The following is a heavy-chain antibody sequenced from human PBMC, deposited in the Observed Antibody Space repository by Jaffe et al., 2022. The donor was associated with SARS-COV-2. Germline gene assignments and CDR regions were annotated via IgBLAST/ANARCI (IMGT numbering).Heavy chain of an antibody. Sequence: QVQLQESGPGLVKPSETLSLTCTVSGGSISSYYWSWIRQPPGKGLEWIGYIYYSGSTNYNPSLKSRVTISVDTSKNQFSLKLSSVTAADTAVYYCARDRGYSGRTLRWGMDVWGQGTTVTVSS. D-gene: IGHD5-12*01. CDR2: IYYSGST. V-gene: IGHV4-59*01. CDR1: GGSISSYY. J-gene: IGHJ6*02. CDR3: ARDRGYSGRTLRWGMDV.